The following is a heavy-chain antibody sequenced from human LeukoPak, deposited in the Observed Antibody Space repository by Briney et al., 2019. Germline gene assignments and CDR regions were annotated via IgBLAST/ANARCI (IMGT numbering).Heavy chain of an antibody. Sequence: GGSLRLSCAASGFTFSSYEMNWVRQAPGKGLEWVSYISSSGSTIYYADSVKGRFTISRDNAKNSLYLQMNSLRAEDTAVYYCARGLSGRSIAATDRWGQGTLVTVSS. CDR2: ISSSGSTI. D-gene: IGHD6-13*01. CDR1: GFTFSSYE. CDR3: ARGLSGRSIAATDR. V-gene: IGHV3-48*03. J-gene: IGHJ4*02.